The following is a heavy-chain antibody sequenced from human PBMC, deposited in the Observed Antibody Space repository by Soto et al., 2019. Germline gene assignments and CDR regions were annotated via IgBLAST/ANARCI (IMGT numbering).Heavy chain of an antibody. CDR3: ASAKVVAATFDF. CDR2: ISSGSSNI. V-gene: IGHV3-21*01. J-gene: IGHJ4*02. D-gene: IGHD2-15*01. CDR1: GFAFRSYN. Sequence: EVQLVEFGGGLVKPGGSLTLSCAASGFAFRSYNMNWVRQAPGKGLEWVASISSGSSNIYYADSVKGRFTISRDNAKNSLFLQMDRLRAEDSAVYYCASAKVVAATFDFWGQGTLVTVSS.